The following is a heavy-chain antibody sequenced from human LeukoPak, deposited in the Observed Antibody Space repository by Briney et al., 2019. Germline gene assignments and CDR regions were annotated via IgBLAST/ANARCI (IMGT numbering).Heavy chain of an antibody. CDR1: GFTFSRYW. CDR3: ARDPPLRYSHYGMDV. Sequence: GGSLRLSCAASGFTFSRYWMHWVRQAPGEGLVWVSRIKTDGTYTSNADSVKGRFTISRDNAKSTLYLQMNSLRAEDTAVYYCARDPPLRYSHYGMDVWGQGTTVTVSS. J-gene: IGHJ6*02. CDR2: IKTDGTYT. V-gene: IGHV3-74*01.